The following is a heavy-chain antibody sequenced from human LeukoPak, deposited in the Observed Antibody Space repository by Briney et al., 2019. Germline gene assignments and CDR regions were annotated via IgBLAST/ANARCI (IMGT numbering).Heavy chain of an antibody. D-gene: IGHD6-19*01. V-gene: IGHV3-11*01. CDR2: ISGNGGDI. J-gene: IGHJ4*02. CDR3: AKAGSGPTDY. Sequence: GGSLRLSCAASGFSFSDNYMTWVRQAPGEGLEWLSYISGNGGDIQYADSVKGRFTISRDNAKNLLYLQMDSLRAEDTAVYYCAKAGSGPTDYWGQGTLVTVSS. CDR1: GFSFSDNY.